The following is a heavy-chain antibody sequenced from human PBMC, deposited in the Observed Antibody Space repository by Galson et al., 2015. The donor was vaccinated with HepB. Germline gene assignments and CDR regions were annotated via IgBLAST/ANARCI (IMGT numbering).Heavy chain of an antibody. J-gene: IGHJ4*02. CDR2: ISSDGTSD. Sequence: SLRLSCAASGFTFSSHALHWVRQTPGKGLEWVAIISSDGTSDHYADSVKGRFTISRDSSKNTLYLQMNTVGPEDTAIYHCARGTYSIGGFSFLIDYWGQGTLVTVSS. CDR1: GFTFSSHA. V-gene: IGHV3-30-3*01. D-gene: IGHD2-15*01. CDR3: ARGTYSIGGFSFLIDY.